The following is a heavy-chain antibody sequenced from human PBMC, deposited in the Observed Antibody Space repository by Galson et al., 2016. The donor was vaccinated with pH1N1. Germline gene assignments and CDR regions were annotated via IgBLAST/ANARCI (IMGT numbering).Heavy chain of an antibody. D-gene: IGHD3-10*01. CDR2: IKRPGNP. CDR1: GGSLAGGGIY. V-gene: IGHV4-61*09. Sequence: TLSLTCTVSGGSLAGGGIYWAWFRKPPGRGLGGLGIIKRPGNPNSTPPPRSQVTLPFATPKTQFSLNLTPLTAANTAGYYWARGNYYLTFFSVVQYSTAGFDYWGQGTLVTVSS. CDR3: ARGNYYLTFFSVVQYSTAGFDY. J-gene: IGHJ4*02.